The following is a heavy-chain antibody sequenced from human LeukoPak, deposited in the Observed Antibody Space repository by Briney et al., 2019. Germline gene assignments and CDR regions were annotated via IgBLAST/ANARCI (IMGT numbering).Heavy chain of an antibody. CDR2: ISTSGGST. Sequence: ETLSLTCTVSGGSISSSSYYWGWIRQAPGKGLEWVSTISTSGGSTYYVDSVKGRFTISRDNSNNTLYVQMNSLRAEDTAVYYCAKVRSGSANWALRIFDNWGQGTLVTVSS. J-gene: IGHJ4*02. D-gene: IGHD1-1*01. CDR1: GGSISSSSYY. CDR3: AKVRSGSANWALRIFDN. V-gene: IGHV3-23*01.